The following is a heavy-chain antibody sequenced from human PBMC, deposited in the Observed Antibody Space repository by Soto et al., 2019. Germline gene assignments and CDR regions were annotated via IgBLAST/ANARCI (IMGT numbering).Heavy chain of an antibody. Sequence: SETLSLTCTVSGGSISSYYWSWIRQPPGKGLEWIGYIYYSGSTNYNPSLKSRVTISVDTSKNQFSLKLSSVTAADTAVYYCARYTGANYGDYSFYYYYGMDVWGQGTTVTVSS. CDR2: IYYSGST. D-gene: IGHD4-17*01. V-gene: IGHV4-59*01. J-gene: IGHJ6*02. CDR1: GGSISSYY. CDR3: ARYTGANYGDYSFYYYYGMDV.